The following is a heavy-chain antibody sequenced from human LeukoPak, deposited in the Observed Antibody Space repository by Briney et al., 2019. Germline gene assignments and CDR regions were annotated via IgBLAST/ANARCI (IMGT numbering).Heavy chain of an antibody. D-gene: IGHD5-18*01. CDR3: ARQETGMVLRYYYYYMDV. J-gene: IGHJ6*03. V-gene: IGHV4-39*01. CDR1: GGSISSSSYY. CDR2: IYYSGST. Sequence: PSETLSLTCTVSGGSISSSSYYWGWIRQPPGKGLERIGSIYYSGSTYYNPSLKSRVTISVDTSKNQFSLKLSSVTAADTAVYYCARQETGMVLRYYYYYMDVWGKGTTVTVSS.